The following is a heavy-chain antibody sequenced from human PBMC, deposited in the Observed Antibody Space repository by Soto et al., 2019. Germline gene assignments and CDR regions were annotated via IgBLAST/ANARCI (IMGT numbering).Heavy chain of an antibody. Sequence: GESLKISCKGSGYSFTSYWIGWVRQMPGKGLEWMGIIYPGDSDTRYSPSFQGQVTVSADKSISTAYLQWSSLKASDTAMYYCARRATSAYSSSWDFDFWGQGTLVTVSS. D-gene: IGHD6-13*01. CDR1: GYSFTSYW. J-gene: IGHJ4*02. V-gene: IGHV5-51*01. CDR3: ARRATSAYSSSWDFDF. CDR2: IYPGDSDT.